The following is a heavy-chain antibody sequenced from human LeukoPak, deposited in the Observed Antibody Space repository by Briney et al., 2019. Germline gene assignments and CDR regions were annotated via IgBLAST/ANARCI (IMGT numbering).Heavy chain of an antibody. CDR2: INHSGST. CDR1: GGSFSTYY. Sequence: SETLSLTCAVYGGSFSTYYWSWIRQPPGKGLEWTGEINHSGSTNYNPSLKSRVTISVDTSKNQFSLKLSSVTAADTAVYYCARDRDIVVDRGWFDLWGQGTLVTVSS. CDR3: ARDRDIVVDRGWFDL. D-gene: IGHD2-15*01. V-gene: IGHV4-34*01. J-gene: IGHJ5*02.